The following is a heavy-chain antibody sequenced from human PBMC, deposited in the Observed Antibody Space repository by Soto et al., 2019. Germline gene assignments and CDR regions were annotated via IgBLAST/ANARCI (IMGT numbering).Heavy chain of an antibody. V-gene: IGHV3-9*01. CDR2: ISWNSGSI. J-gene: IGHJ4*02. Sequence: GGSLRLSCAASGFTFDDYAMHWVRQAPGKGLEWVSGISWNSGSIGYADSVKGRFTISRDNAKNSLYLQMNSLRAEDTALYYCAKDMGYSRSWYIAYRGQGTLVTVSS. CDR1: GFTFDDYA. CDR3: AKDMGYSRSWYIAY. D-gene: IGHD6-13*01.